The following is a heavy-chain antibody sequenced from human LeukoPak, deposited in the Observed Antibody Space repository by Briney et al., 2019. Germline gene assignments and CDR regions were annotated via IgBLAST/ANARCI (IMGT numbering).Heavy chain of an antibody. CDR2: IYTSGST. Sequence: PSETLSLTCTVSGGSISSGSYYWSWIRQPAGKGLEWIGRIYTSGSTNYNPSLKSRVTISVDTSKNQFSLKLSSVTAADTAVYYCARDGTLRFLNNAFDIWGQGTMVTVSS. CDR3: ARDGTLRFLNNAFDI. V-gene: IGHV4-61*02. CDR1: GGSISSGSYY. J-gene: IGHJ3*02. D-gene: IGHD3-3*01.